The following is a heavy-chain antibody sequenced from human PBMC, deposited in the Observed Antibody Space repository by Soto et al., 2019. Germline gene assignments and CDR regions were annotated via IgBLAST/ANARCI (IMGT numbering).Heavy chain of an antibody. D-gene: IGHD2-8*01. J-gene: IGHJ4*02. CDR1: GYTFTHYY. CDR3: ARPPFPGCINGVCYPCDH. V-gene: IGHV1-46*01. Sequence: QVQLVQSGAEVKKPGASVKVSCKASGYTFTHYYIHWVRQAPGQGLEWMGMINPSGGSTDYAKKFQGRVTMTTDTSTTTVYMELSSLRSDDTAVYYCARPPFPGCINGVCYPCDHWGQGHLVTVSS. CDR2: INPSGGST.